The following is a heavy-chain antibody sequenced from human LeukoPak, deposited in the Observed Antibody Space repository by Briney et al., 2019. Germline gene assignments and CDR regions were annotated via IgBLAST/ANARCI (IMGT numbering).Heavy chain of an antibody. Sequence: PGGSLRLSCAASGFTFSSYAMSWVRQAPGKGLEWVSAISGSGGSTYYADSVKGRFTISRDNSKNTLYLQMNSLRAEDTAVYYCAKDFNEALPINSYSSGWYGDYWGQGTLVTVSS. CDR2: ISGSGGST. CDR3: AKDFNEALPINSYSSGWYGDY. D-gene: IGHD6-19*01. J-gene: IGHJ4*02. V-gene: IGHV3-23*01. CDR1: GFTFSSYA.